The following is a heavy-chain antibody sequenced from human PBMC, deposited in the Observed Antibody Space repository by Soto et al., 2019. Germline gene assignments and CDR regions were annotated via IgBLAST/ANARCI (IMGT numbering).Heavy chain of an antibody. J-gene: IGHJ6*02. Sequence: EVQLVESGGGLVQPGGSLRLSCAASGLIFSDYHMDWVRQAPGKGLEWVGRIRRKANSYTTEYAASVKGRFTISRDDPKNSLYLHMNSLKSEDTVVYYGAMLGGWCGGSSGMDVGGQGTTVTVSS. V-gene: IGHV3-72*01. CDR1: GLIFSDYH. D-gene: IGHD6-19*01. CDR2: IRRKANSYTT. CDR3: AMLGGWCGGSSGMDV.